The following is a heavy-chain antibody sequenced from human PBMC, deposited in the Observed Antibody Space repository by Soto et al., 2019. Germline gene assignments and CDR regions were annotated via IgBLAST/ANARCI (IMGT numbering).Heavy chain of an antibody. J-gene: IGHJ6*02. CDR1: GFTFADYA. CDR2: INWNGDTL. D-gene: IGHD3-3*01. V-gene: IGHV3-9*01. Sequence: EVRLVESGGGLVQPGKSLRLSCATSGFTFADYAMHWVRQGPGKGLEWVSGINWNGDTLGYADSVRGRFTVSRGNAKNSLHLQMDSVTVEETALYYCGKDTDLGGYDFRPKYGMDVWGPGTTVTVSS. CDR3: GKDTDLGGYDFRPKYGMDV.